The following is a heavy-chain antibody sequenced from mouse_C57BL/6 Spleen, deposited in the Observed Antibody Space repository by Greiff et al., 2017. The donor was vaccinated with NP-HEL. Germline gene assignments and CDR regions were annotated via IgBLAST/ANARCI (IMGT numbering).Heavy chain of an antibody. V-gene: IGHV10-3*01. J-gene: IGHJ2*01. CDR2: IRSRSSNYAT. Sequence: VQLKESGGGLVQPKGSLKLSCAASGFTFNTYAMHWVRQAPGKGLECVARIRSRSSNYATYYADSVKDRFTISRDDSQSMLYLQMNNLKTEDTAMYYCVRGSSRPYYFDYWGQGTTLTVSS. CDR1: GFTFNTYA. CDR3: VRGSSRPYYFDY.